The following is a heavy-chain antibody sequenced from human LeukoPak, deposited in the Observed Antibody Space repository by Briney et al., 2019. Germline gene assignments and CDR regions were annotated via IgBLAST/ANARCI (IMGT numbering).Heavy chain of an antibody. D-gene: IGHD6-13*01. CDR2: INPNSGGT. V-gene: IGHV1-2*02. Sequence: ASVKVSCKASGYTFSDYYMHWVRQAPGQGLEWIGWINPNSGGTKYAQKFQGRVTMTRDTSISTAYIEVSRLRSDDTAVYYCMRGVGSINWYAYWGQGTLVTVSS. J-gene: IGHJ5*01. CDR1: GYTFSDYY. CDR3: MRGVGSINWYAY.